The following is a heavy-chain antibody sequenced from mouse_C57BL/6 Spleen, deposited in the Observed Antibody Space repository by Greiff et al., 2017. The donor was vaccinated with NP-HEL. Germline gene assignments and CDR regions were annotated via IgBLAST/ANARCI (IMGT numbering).Heavy chain of an antibody. V-gene: IGHV3-1*01. J-gene: IGHJ4*01. CDR1: GYSITSGYD. D-gene: IGHD1-1*01. CDR3: ARGGTTLAMDY. CDR2: IRYSGST. Sequence: EVQLQESGPGMVKPSQSLSLTCTVTGYSITSGYDWHWIRHFPGNKLEWMGYIRYSGSTNYNPSLKSRISITHDTSKNHFFLKLNSVTTEDTATYYCARGGTTLAMDYWGQGACVTVSS.